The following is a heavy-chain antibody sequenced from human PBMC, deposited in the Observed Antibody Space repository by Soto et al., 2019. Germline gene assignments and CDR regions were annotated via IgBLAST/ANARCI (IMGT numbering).Heavy chain of an antibody. CDR1: GGSVSSGDYF. J-gene: IGHJ6*02. CDR2: IYYSGST. Sequence: SETLSLTCTVSGGSVSSGDYFWSWLRQSPGKRLEWIAYIYYSGSTNYNPSLKSRATISVDTSKSQVSLTLTSMTAADAALYYCARSPNYYYYGFDVWGQGTAVTAP. CDR3: ARSPNYYYYGFDV. V-gene: IGHV4-61*08. D-gene: IGHD3-10*01.